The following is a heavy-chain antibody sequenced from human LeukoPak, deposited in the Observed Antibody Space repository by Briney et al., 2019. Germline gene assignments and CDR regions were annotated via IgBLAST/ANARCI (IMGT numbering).Heavy chain of an antibody. CDR2: ISYDGSNK. Sequence: GGSLRLSCAASGFTFSSYGMHWVRQAPGKGLEWVAVISYDGSNKYYADSVKGRFTISRDNAKNSLLLQMNSLTAEDTAVYYCARGCSGGSCYHLVYYYGMDVWGQGATVTVSS. CDR1: GFTFSSYG. CDR3: ARGCSGGSCYHLVYYYGMDV. J-gene: IGHJ6*02. V-gene: IGHV3-30*03. D-gene: IGHD2-15*01.